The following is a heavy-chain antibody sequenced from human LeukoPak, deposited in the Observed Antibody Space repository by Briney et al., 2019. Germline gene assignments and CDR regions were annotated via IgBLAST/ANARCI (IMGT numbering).Heavy chain of an antibody. CDR3: ARHRRIAAPFDY. CDR1: GGSISSYY. V-gene: IGHV4-59*08. J-gene: IGHJ4*02. Sequence: SETLSLTCTVSGGSISSYYWSWIRQPPGKGLEWIGYIYYSGSTNYNPSLKSRVTISVDTSKNQFSLKLSSVTAADTAVYYCARHRRIAAPFDYWGQGTLVTVSS. CDR2: IYYSGST. D-gene: IGHD6-6*01.